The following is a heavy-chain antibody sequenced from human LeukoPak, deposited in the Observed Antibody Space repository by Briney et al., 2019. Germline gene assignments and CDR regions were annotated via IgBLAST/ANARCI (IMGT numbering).Heavy chain of an antibody. D-gene: IGHD3-10*01. V-gene: IGHV3-74*03. Sequence: GGSLRLSCAASGFTFSHYWLHWVRQAPGKGLVWGSRINRDGSTTKYADSVKGRFTVSRDNAKNTLNLQMNSLRAEDTAVYYCARDKKSGESSEIDYWGQGTLVTVSS. CDR3: ARDKKSGESSEIDY. J-gene: IGHJ4*02. CDR2: INRDGSTT. CDR1: GFTFSHYW.